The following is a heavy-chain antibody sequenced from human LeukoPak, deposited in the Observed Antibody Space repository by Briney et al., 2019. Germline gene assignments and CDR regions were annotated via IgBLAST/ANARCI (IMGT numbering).Heavy chain of an antibody. D-gene: IGHD2-8*02. Sequence: SETLSLTCTVSGGFISSYYWSWIRQPAGKGLEWIGRIYTSGSTNYNPSLKSRVTISVDKSKNQFSLKLSSVTAADTAVYYCARQLVDWFDPWGKGTLVTVSS. CDR3: ARQLVDWFDP. CDR1: GGFISSYY. CDR2: IYTSGST. J-gene: IGHJ5*02. V-gene: IGHV4-4*07.